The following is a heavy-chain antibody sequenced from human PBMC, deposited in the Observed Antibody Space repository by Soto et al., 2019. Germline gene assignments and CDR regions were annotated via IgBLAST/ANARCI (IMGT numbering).Heavy chain of an antibody. D-gene: IGHD6-13*01. J-gene: IGHJ4*02. Sequence: EVQLLESGGALVQPGGSLRLACAASGFTFNNFAMSWVRQAPGKGLEWVSGITASGSFKYYGASVKGRFTISRDNRKNTLSLQIDSLRGEDTASYYCVKDSSRWYYFAYWGPGTLVTVSS. CDR3: VKDSSRWYYFAY. CDR2: ITASGSFK. CDR1: GFTFNNFA. V-gene: IGHV3-23*01.